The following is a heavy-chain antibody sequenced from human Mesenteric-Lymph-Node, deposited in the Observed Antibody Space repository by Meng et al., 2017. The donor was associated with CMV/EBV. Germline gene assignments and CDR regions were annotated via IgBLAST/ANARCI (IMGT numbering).Heavy chain of an antibody. J-gene: IGHJ6*02. Sequence: GESLKISCAASGFSFSNYWMTWVRQAPGKGLEWVAKMKQDGSEKHYVDSVKGRFTISRDNAKNSLYLQMNSVRAEDTAVYYCARVLTGHYYCAMDVWGQGTTVTVSS. CDR2: MKQDGSEK. V-gene: IGHV3-7*03. D-gene: IGHD7-27*01. CDR1: GFSFSNYW. CDR3: ARVLTGHYYCAMDV.